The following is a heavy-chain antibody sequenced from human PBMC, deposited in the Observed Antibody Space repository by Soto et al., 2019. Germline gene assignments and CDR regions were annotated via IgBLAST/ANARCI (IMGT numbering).Heavy chain of an antibody. CDR1: GYNFPYHW. V-gene: IGHV5-51*01. CDR2: IYPGDSDT. D-gene: IGHD5-12*01. CDR3: ARVLGYSSDYYYGIDV. Sequence: GESLKISCEGSGYNFPYHWIGWVRQTPGKGLEWMGIIYPGDSDTRSSPSFQGQVTFSADRSINTAYLQWTSLKASDTATYYCARVLGYSSDYYYGIDVWGQGTTVTVSS. J-gene: IGHJ6*02.